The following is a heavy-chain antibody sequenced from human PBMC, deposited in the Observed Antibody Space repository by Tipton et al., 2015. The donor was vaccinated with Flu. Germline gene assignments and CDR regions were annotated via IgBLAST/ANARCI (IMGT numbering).Heavy chain of an antibody. J-gene: IGHJ6*02. CDR2: IYSGGST. CDR3: ARGPYYYYYGMDV. CDR1: GFTVSSNY. V-gene: IGHV3-53*04. Sequence: SLRLSCAASGFTVSSNYMSWVRRAPGKGLEWVSVIYSGGSTYYADSVKGRFTISRHNSKNTLYLQMNSLRAEDTAVYYCARGPYYYYYGMDVWGQGTTVTVSS.